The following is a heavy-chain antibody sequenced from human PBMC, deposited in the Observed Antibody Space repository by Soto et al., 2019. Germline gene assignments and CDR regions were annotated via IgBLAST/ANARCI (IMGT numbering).Heavy chain of an antibody. Sequence: EVQLVESGGGLVQPGGSLRLTCAASGFIFSSLWMSWVRQAPGKGLEWVAIINRDGGEEYYLDSVKGRFTISRDNAKNSLYLQMNSLRVEDTAVYYCARGGGHDFDYWGPGTLVTVSS. V-gene: IGHV3-7*05. J-gene: IGHJ4*02. CDR2: INRDGGEE. CDR1: GFIFSSLW. D-gene: IGHD3-16*01. CDR3: ARGGGHDFDY.